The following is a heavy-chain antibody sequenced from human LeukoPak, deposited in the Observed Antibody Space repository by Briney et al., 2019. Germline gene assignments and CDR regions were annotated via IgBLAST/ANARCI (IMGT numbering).Heavy chain of an antibody. D-gene: IGHD3-22*01. Sequence: GGSLRLSCEGSGFTFSNYWMGWVRQAPGKGQQWVANIKTDGSEKYYVDSVKGRFTISRDNAKNSLYLQMNSLRAEDTAVYYCATYSSLNRREFQFWGQGTLLTVSS. J-gene: IGHJ1*01. V-gene: IGHV3-7*01. CDR2: IKTDGSEK. CDR1: GFTFSNYW. CDR3: ATYSSLNRREFQF.